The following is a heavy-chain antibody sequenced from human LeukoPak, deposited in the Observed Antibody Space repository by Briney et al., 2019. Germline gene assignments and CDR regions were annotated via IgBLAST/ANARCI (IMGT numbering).Heavy chain of an antibody. V-gene: IGHV4-34*01. CDR2: INHSGST. D-gene: IGHD2/OR15-2a*01. J-gene: IGHJ2*01. Sequence: SETLSLTCAVYGGSFSGYYWSWIRQPPGKGLEWIGEINHSGSTNYNPSLKSRVTISVDTSKNQFSLKLSSVTAADTAVYYCARGSTSDLWGRGTLVTVSS. CDR3: ARGSTSDL. CDR1: GGSFSGYY.